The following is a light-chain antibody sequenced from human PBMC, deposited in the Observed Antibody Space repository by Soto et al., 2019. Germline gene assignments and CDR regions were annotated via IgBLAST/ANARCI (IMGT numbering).Light chain of an antibody. CDR1: QSVSSNS. CDR2: GAS. CDR3: QQYGTSLFT. Sequence: EIVLTQSPGSLSLSPGERATLSCRASQSVSSNSLAWYQQKPGQAPRLLIYGASNRASGIPDRFSGSGSGTDFTLTISRLEPEDVAVFYCQQYGTSLFTFGGGTKVEIK. V-gene: IGKV3-20*01. J-gene: IGKJ4*01.